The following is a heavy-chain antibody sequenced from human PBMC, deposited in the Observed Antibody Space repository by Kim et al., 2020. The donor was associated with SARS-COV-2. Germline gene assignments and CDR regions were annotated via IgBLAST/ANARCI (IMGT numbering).Heavy chain of an antibody. CDR2: IYYSGST. CDR3: ARVERATVLDH. CDR1: GGSISSYY. Sequence: SETLSLTCTVSGGSISSYYWSWIRQPPGKGLEWIGYIYYSGSTNYNPSLKSRVSMSVDTSRNQFSLKLSSVTAADTAVYYCARVERATVLDHWGQGTLVTVSS. V-gene: IGHV4-59*13. J-gene: IGHJ4*02. D-gene: IGHD4-17*01.